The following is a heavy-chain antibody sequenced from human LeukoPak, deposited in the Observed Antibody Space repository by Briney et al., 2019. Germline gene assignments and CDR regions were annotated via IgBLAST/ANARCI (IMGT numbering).Heavy chain of an antibody. D-gene: IGHD6-13*01. V-gene: IGHV3-7*01. CDR3: ARDHFSSSWYLDY. CDR1: GFTFSSYW. Sequence: PGGSLRLSCAASGFTFSSYWMSWVRQAPGKGLEWVANIKQDGSEKYYVDSVKGRFTISRDNAKNSLYLQMNSLRAEDTAVYYCARDHFSSSWYLDYWGQGTLVTVSS. J-gene: IGHJ4*02. CDR2: IKQDGSEK.